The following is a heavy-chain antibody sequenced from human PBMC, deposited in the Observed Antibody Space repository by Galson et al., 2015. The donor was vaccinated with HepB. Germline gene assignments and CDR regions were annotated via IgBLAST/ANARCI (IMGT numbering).Heavy chain of an antibody. D-gene: IGHD2-8*01. CDR2: ISYDGSNK. Sequence: SLRLSCAASGFTLSSYAMHWVRQAPGKGLEWVAVISYDGSNKYYADSLKGRFTISRDNSKNTLYLQMNSLRTEDTAVYYCARAFSGYAMGDYWGQGTLVTVSS. J-gene: IGHJ4*02. V-gene: IGHV3-30-3*01. CDR3: ARAFSGYAMGDY. CDR1: GFTLSSYA.